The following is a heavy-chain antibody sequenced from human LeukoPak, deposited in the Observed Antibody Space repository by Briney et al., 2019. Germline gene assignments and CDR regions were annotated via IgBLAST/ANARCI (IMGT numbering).Heavy chain of an antibody. CDR3: ARNDCSGGSCYLVFDY. CDR1: GGTFSSYA. V-gene: IGHV1-69*06. Sequence: KVSCKASGGTFSSYATSWVRQAPGQGLEWMGGIIPIFGTANYAQKFQGRVTITADKSTSTAYMELSSLRSEDTAVYYCARNDCSGGSCYLVFDYWGQGTLVTVSS. CDR2: IIPIFGTA. D-gene: IGHD2-15*01. J-gene: IGHJ4*02.